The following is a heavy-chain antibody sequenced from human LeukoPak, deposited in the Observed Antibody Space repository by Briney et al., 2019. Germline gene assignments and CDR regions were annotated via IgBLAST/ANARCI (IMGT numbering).Heavy chain of an antibody. Sequence: PGGSLRLSCAASGFTFSAYAMNWFRQAPGRGLEWVSSISARSDYIYYADSVKGRFTISRDDAKNSLYLQMNSLRVEDTATYYCARDLSGSPHAGDYWGQGTLVTVSS. V-gene: IGHV3-21*01. D-gene: IGHD1-26*01. CDR1: GFTFSAYA. CDR3: ARDLSGSPHAGDY. CDR2: ISARSDYI. J-gene: IGHJ4*02.